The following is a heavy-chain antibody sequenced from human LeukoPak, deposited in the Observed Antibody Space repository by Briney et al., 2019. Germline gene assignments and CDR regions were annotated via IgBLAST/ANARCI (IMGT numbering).Heavy chain of an antibody. V-gene: IGHV4-31*03. Sequence: SETLSLTCTVSGGSISSGGYYWRWIRQHPGKGLEWIGYIYYSGSTYYNPSLKSRVTISVDTSKNQFSLKLSSVTAADTAVYYCAVLYGDYGSGDWLDPWGQGTLVTVSS. D-gene: IGHD4-17*01. CDR1: GGSISSGGYY. J-gene: IGHJ5*02. CDR2: IYYSGST. CDR3: AVLYGDYGSGDWLDP.